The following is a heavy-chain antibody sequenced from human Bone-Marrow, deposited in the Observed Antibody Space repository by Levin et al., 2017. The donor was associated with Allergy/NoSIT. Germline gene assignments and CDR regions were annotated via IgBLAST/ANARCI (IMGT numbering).Heavy chain of an antibody. Sequence: SETLSLTCTVSGDSISNSPYYWAWVRQSPGKGLEWIGNIYYSGSTYYKASLKSRVTISVDTSKNQFSLKLTSVTAADTAMDWCARQTCGGGACYDSRGWFDPWGQGTLVTVSS. CDR2: IYYSGST. CDR3: ARQTCGGGACYDSRGWFDP. CDR1: GDSISNSPYY. D-gene: IGHD2-21*02. V-gene: IGHV4-39*01. J-gene: IGHJ5*02.